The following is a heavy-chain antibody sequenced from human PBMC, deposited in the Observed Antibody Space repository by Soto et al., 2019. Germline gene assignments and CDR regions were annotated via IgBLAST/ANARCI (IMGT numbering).Heavy chain of an antibody. Sequence: GGSLRLSCAASGLTFSGHWMSWVRQAPGKGLEWVSAIPGSADSTYYADSVKGRFTISRDNSKNTLYLQMNSLRAEDTAVYYCAKKLPEAGAHFAFDIWGHGTMVTVSS. V-gene: IGHV3-23*01. CDR1: GLTFSGHW. CDR2: IPGSADST. J-gene: IGHJ3*02. CDR3: AKKLPEAGAHFAFDI. D-gene: IGHD2-2*01.